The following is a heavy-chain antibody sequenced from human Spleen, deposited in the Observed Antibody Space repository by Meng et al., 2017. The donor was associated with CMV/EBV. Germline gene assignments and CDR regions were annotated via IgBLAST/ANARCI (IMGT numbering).Heavy chain of an antibody. V-gene: IGHV1-46*01. CDR3: TRDHDWGADY. Sequence: KVSCLASGYTFTSYYMHWVRQAPGQGLEWMGIINPSGGSTSYAQKFQGRVTMTRDTSTSTVYMELSSLRSEDTAVYYCTRDHDWGADYWGQGTLVTVSS. CDR2: INPSGGST. CDR1: GYTFTSYY. J-gene: IGHJ4*02. D-gene: IGHD3-16*01.